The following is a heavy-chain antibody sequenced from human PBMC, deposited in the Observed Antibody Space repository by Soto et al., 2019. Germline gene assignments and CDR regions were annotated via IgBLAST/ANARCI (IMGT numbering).Heavy chain of an antibody. Sequence: GGSLRLSCAASGFTFSSYSMNWVRQAPGKGLEWVSSISSSSSYIYYADSVKGRFTISRDNAKNSLYLQMNSLRAEDTAVYYCAREGIAAAGTRIGFAYWGQGTLVTGSS. CDR2: ISSSSSYI. J-gene: IGHJ4*02. CDR1: GFTFSSYS. V-gene: IGHV3-21*01. D-gene: IGHD6-13*01. CDR3: AREGIAAAGTRIGFAY.